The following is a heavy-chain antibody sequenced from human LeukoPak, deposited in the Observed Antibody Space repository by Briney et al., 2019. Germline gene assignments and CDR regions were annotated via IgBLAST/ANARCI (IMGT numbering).Heavy chain of an antibody. CDR1: GYTFTSYG. Sequence: ASVKVSCKASGYTFTSYGISWVRQAPGQGLEWMGWISAYNGNTNYAQKLQGRVTMTTDTSTCTAYMELRSLRSDDTAVYYCARDIEGYCSSTSCYKVGFDPWGQGTLVTVSS. D-gene: IGHD2-2*02. V-gene: IGHV1-18*01. CDR2: ISAYNGNT. CDR3: ARDIEGYCSSTSCYKVGFDP. J-gene: IGHJ5*02.